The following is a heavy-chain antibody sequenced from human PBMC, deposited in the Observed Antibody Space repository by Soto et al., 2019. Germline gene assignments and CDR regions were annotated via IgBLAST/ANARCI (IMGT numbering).Heavy chain of an antibody. CDR2: INAGNGNT. V-gene: IGHV1-3*01. CDR3: ASSYSNYAPSDYYFYGMDV. D-gene: IGHD4-4*01. Sequence: QVQLVQSGAEVKKPGASVKVSCKASGYTFTSYAMHWVRQAPGQRLEWMGWINAGNGNTKYSQKFQGRVTITRDTSASTAYMELSSLRSEDTAVYYCASSYSNYAPSDYYFYGMDVGGQGTTVTVSS. J-gene: IGHJ6*02. CDR1: GYTFTSYA.